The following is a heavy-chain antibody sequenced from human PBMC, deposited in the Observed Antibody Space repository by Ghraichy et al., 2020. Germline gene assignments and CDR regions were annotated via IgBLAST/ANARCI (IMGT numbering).Heavy chain of an antibody. Sequence: SETLSLTCAVYGGSFSKYYWSWIRQPPGKGLEWIGEVSHSGNTTYNPSLASRVTVSVDTSKNQLSLKLNSVTAADTAVYFCARWTFGDYGKTQYWGQGTLVSFS. D-gene: IGHD4-17*01. V-gene: IGHV4-34*01. CDR2: VSHSGNT. CDR3: ARWTFGDYGKTQY. J-gene: IGHJ4*02. CDR1: GGSFSKYY.